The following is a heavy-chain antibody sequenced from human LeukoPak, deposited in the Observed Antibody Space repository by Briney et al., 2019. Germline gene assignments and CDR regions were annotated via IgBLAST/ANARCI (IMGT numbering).Heavy chain of an antibody. CDR1: GFTFDDYG. D-gene: IGHD1-14*01. V-gene: IGHV3-9*01. Sequence: SLRLSCAASGFTFDDYGMRWVRHAPGKGLEWVSGISWNSGSIIYADSVKGRFTISRDNAKNSLYLQMNSLRAEDTALYYCAKSITGNRVQNLYSFDYWGQGTLVTVSS. CDR3: AKSITGNRVQNLYSFDY. J-gene: IGHJ4*02. CDR2: ISWNSGSI.